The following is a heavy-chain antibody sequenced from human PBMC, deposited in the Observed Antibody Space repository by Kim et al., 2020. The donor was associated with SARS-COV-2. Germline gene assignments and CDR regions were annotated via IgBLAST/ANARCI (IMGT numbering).Heavy chain of an antibody. CDR3: ARTGYSSNSIDY. J-gene: IGHJ4*02. D-gene: IGHD6-13*01. V-gene: IGHV3-7*01. CDR2: INQDGSVN. CDR1: GFPFSNYW. Sequence: GGSLRLSCAASGFPFSNYWMNWVRQAPGRGLEWVGNINQDGSVNYYVDSVKGRFTISRDNAKNSVYLQINSLRVEDTAVYFCARTGYSSNSIDYWCQGTL.